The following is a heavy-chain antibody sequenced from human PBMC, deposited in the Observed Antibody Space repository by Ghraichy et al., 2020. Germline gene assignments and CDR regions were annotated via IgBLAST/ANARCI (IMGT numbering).Heavy chain of an antibody. V-gene: IGHV4-34*01. CDR1: GGSFSGYY. J-gene: IGHJ6*03. Sequence: SETLSLTCAVYGGSFSGYYWSWIRQPPGKGLEWIGEINHSGSTNYNPSLKSRVTISVDTSKNQFSLKLSSVTAADTAVYYCARGPRDYDFWSGYYNSYYYYMDVWGKGTTVTVSS. D-gene: IGHD3-3*01. CDR2: INHSGST. CDR3: ARGPRDYDFWSGYYNSYYYYMDV.